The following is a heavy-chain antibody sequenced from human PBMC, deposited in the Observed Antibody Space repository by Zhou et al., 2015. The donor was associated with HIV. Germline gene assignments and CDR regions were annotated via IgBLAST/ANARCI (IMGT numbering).Heavy chain of an antibody. CDR1: GVTFTNYA. Sequence: QVQLVQSGAEVKRPGSSVKVSCQASGVTFTNYAISWVRQAPGQGLEWMGGIIPIFGTANYAQKFQGRVTITADKSTSTAYMELSSLRSEDTAVYYCAGESLGEQWLVLDYWGQGTLVTVSS. D-gene: IGHD6-19*01. J-gene: IGHJ4*02. CDR3: AGESLGEQWLVLDY. V-gene: IGHV1-69*06. CDR2: IIPIFGTA.